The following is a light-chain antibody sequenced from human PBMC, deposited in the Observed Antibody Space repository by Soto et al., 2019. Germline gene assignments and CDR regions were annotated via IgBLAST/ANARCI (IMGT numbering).Light chain of an antibody. CDR1: QGIGSY. CDR3: QQFESLPVT. V-gene: IGKV1-33*01. J-gene: IGKJ4*01. CDR2: DGS. Sequence: DTQMTQSPSSLSASVGDRVTISCQASQGIGSYINWYQQKPGRAPKLLIYDGSTLETGVPSRFSGGGSGTYFTFSISILQPDDFATYYCQQFESLPVTFGGGTKVDIK.